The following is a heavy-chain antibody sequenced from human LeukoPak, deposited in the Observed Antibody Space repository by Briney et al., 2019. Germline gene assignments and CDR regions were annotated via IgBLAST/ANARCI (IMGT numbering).Heavy chain of an antibody. CDR1: GFTFSVYA. V-gene: IGHV3-23*01. CDR3: AKERTNFDD. Sequence: GGSQRLSCAASGFTFSVYAMTWVRQSPGKGLEWVSAISGSGATTYYADSVKGRFTISRDNSKNTLYLQMNSLRAEDTAVYYCAKERTNFDDWGQGTLVTVSS. J-gene: IGHJ4*02. CDR2: ISGSGATT. D-gene: IGHD2-8*01.